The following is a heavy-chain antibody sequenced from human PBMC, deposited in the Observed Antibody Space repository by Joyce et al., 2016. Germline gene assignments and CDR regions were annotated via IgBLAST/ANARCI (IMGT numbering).Heavy chain of an antibody. D-gene: IGHD1-26*01. CDR2: INTNADGT. CDR1: GYTFTYNY. J-gene: IGHJ3*01. Sequence: QVQLVQSGPEMKNPGASVRVSCKASGYTFTYNYIHWVRQAPGQGPEWMGWINTNADGTDYAQKFQGRVTMTRDTSISTAYMELSRLRSDDTAVYFCARALSGDVFDFWGQGTMVTVSS. CDR3: ARALSGDVFDF. V-gene: IGHV1-2*02.